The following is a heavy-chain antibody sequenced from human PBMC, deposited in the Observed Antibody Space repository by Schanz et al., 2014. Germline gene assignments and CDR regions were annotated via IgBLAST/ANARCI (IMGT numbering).Heavy chain of an antibody. Sequence: EQVLESGGGFVQPGGSLRLSCATSGFTFTTFAMTWVRQAPGKGLEWVSGISDRGDGTNYGDSVRGRFTISRDNSDNTLFLQMNSLRAEDTAVYYCAKVREWWPYYFDYWGQGTLVTVSS. D-gene: IGHD2-15*01. CDR2: ISDRGDGT. CDR1: GFTFTTFA. CDR3: AKVREWWPYYFDY. V-gene: IGHV3-23*01. J-gene: IGHJ4*02.